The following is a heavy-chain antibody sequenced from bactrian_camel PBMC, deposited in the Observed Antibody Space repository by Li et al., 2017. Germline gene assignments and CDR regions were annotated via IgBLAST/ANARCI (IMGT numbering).Heavy chain of an antibody. J-gene: IGHJ4*01. Sequence: HVQLVESGGGLVQPGGSLRFSCAASGFAFSSYGMIWVRQAPGKGLEWLCSISNDGTKAWYDDSVTGRFTISRDNAKNTLYLQMDSLKSEDAARYFCVSQGFGHWGQGTQVTVS. CDR3: VSQGFGH. D-gene: IGHD1*01. CDR1: GFAFSSYG. CDR2: ISNDGTKA. V-gene: IGHV3S6*01.